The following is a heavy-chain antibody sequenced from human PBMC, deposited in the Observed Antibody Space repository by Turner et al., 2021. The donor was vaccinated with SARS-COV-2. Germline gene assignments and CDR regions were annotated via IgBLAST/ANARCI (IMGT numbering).Heavy chain of an antibody. CDR2: IYYSGST. CDR3: ARGRGGIVVA. J-gene: IGHJ5*02. Sequence: QVQLQESGPGLVKPSETLSLTCTVSGGAISRSAYYWGWIRQPPGKGLEWIGSIYYSGSTYYNPSLRSRVAISVDTSKNQFALDLTSVTAADTAVYYCARGRGGIVVAWGQGTPVTVSS. V-gene: IGHV4-39*01. CDR1: GGAISRSAYY. D-gene: IGHD6-19*01.